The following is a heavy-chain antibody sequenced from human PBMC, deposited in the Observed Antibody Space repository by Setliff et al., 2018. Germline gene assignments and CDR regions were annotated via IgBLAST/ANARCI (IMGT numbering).Heavy chain of an antibody. V-gene: IGHV1-69*06. CDR1: GDTFSTYA. Sequence: ASVKVSCKASGDTFSTYALSWVRQAPGQGLEWMGGIIPLLETAKYAQKFQGRVTITADKSTSTAYMELRGLESDDTALYYCARGAVNWAAFNIWGQGTLVTVSS. J-gene: IGHJ3*02. CDR3: ARGAVNWAAFNI. CDR2: IIPLLETA. D-gene: IGHD3-16*01.